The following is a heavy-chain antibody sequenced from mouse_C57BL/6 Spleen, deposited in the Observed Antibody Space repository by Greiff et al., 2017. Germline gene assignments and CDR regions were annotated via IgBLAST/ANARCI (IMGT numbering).Heavy chain of an antibody. Sequence: QVQLQQSGTELVKPGASVKLSCKASGYTFTSYWMHWVKQRPGQGLEWIGNINPSNGGTNYNEKFKSKATLTVDKSSSTAYMQLSSLTSEDSAVYYCARDSGSSYPYYFDYWGQGTTLTVSS. CDR3: ARDSGSSYPYYFDY. V-gene: IGHV1-53*01. CDR2: INPSNGGT. CDR1: GYTFTSYW. D-gene: IGHD1-1*01. J-gene: IGHJ2*01.